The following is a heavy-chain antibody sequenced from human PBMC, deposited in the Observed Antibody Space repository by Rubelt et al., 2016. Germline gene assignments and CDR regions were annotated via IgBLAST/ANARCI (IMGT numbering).Heavy chain of an antibody. CDR1: GGSISPSY. J-gene: IGHJ5*02. V-gene: IGHV4-59*08. CDR3: ARLIKKSGYDQFNWFDP. CDR2: ISHTGGT. D-gene: IGHD5-12*01. Sequence: QVQLQESGPRLVKPSETLSLTCTVSGGSISPSYWSWVRQSPEKGLEGIGYISHTGGTNTSPSLQNQVSIHTDTSKNQFSLLLTSLTPADTAVYYCARLIKKSGYDQFNWFDPWGQGTLVTVSS.